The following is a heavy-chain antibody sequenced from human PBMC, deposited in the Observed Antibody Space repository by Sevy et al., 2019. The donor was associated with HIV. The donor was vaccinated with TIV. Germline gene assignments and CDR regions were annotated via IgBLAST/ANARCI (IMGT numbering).Heavy chain of an antibody. CDR1: GFTFSSYG. CDR2: ISYDGSNK. V-gene: IGHV3-30*18. J-gene: IGHJ3*02. Sequence: GGSLRLSCAASGFTFSSYGMHWVRQAPGKGLEWVAVISYDGSNKYYADSVKGRFTISRDNSKNTLYLQMNSLRAEDPALYYCAKDAYYDYVWGSYRYTPDAFDIWGQGTMVTVSS. CDR3: AKDAYYDYVWGSYRYTPDAFDI. D-gene: IGHD3-16*02.